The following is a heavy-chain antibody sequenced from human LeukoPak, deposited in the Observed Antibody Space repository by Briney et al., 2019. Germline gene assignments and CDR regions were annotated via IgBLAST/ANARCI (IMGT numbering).Heavy chain of an antibody. J-gene: IGHJ4*02. CDR3: ARNFGGGDRSGPFY. Sequence: SGGSLRLSCAASGFTFSSHGMSWVRQGPGKGLEWVSGINWNGGTAGYADSVRGRFTISRDNAKNSLYLQMNSLRAEDTAFYYCARNFGGGDRSGPFYWGQGTLVTVSS. CDR2: INWNGGTA. CDR1: GFTFSSHG. V-gene: IGHV3-20*04. D-gene: IGHD3-22*01.